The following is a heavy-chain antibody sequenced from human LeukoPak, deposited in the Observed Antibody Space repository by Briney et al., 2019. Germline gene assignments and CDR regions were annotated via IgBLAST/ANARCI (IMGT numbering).Heavy chain of an antibody. J-gene: IGHJ4*02. D-gene: IGHD1-26*01. CDR3: ARGQSVGWEIGVCDF. V-gene: IGHV3-33*08. Sequence: GGSLRLSCAASGFTFSSYSMNWVRQAPGKGLEWVSLIKYDASDEYYADAVKGRFTISRDDSRNTLYLQMNSLRAEDTAVYYCARGQSVGWEIGVCDFWGQGSLVTVAS. CDR1: GFTFSSYS. CDR2: IKYDASDE.